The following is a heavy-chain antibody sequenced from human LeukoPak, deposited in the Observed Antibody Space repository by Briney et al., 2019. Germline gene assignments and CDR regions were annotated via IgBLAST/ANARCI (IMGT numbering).Heavy chain of an antibody. CDR3: ASSRDGYNSLDY. CDR2: IYYSGST. J-gene: IGHJ4*02. V-gene: IGHV4-61*01. CDR1: VGSISSSTYY. Sequence: SETLSLTCIVSVGSISSSTYYWSWIRQPPGKGLEWIGYIYYSGSTNYDPSLKSRVTISVDTSKNQFSLKLSSVTAADTAVYYCASSRDGYNSLDYWGQGTLVTVSS. D-gene: IGHD5-24*01.